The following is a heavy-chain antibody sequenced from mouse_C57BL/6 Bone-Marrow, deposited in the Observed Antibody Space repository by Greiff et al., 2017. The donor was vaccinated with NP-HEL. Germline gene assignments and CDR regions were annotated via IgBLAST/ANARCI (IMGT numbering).Heavy chain of an antibody. Sequence: EVKLVESGPELVKPGASVKISCKASGYSFTDYNMNWVKQSNGKSLEWIGVINPNYGTTSYNQKFKGKATLTVDQSSSTAYMQLNSLTSEDSAVYYCARHYYGSSPWFAYWGQGTLVTVSA. J-gene: IGHJ3*01. D-gene: IGHD1-1*01. V-gene: IGHV1-39*01. CDR3: ARHYYGSSPWFAY. CDR2: INPNYGTT. CDR1: GYSFTDYN.